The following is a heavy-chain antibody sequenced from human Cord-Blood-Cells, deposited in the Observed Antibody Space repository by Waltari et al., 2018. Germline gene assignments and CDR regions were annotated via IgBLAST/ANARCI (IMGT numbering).Heavy chain of an antibody. J-gene: IGHJ2*01. CDR2: INPNSGGT. CDR1: GYTLSGYH. D-gene: IGHD7-27*01. CDR3: AKLTGDEADL. Sequence: QAQLVQSGAAVEKPGASVKVTWKATGYTLSGYHTHWVRPAPGHGPEWMGWINPNSGGTNYAQKLQGRVTMTRDTSISTADMEQSRLRSDAAAVYYCAKLTGDEADLWGRGTLVTVSS. V-gene: IGHV1-2*02.